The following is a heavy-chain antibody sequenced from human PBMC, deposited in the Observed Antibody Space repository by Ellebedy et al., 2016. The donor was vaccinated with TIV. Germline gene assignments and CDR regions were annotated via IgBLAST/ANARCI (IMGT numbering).Heavy chain of an antibody. D-gene: IGHD6-13*01. CDR3: AGWGISQD. V-gene: IGHV3-9*01. Sequence: SLKISXAASGFTFDDYSMHWVRQAPGKGLEWVSGISWNSGSIGYADSVKGRFTISRDNARNSLYLQMSSLRVEDTAVYYCAGWGISQDWGQGTLVTVSS. CDR2: ISWNSGSI. J-gene: IGHJ4*02. CDR1: GFTFDDYS.